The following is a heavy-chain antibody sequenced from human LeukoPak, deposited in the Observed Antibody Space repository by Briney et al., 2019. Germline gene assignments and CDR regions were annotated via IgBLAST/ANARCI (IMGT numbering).Heavy chain of an antibody. Sequence: PGGSLRLSCAASGFTFSSYAMHWVRQAPGKGLESVSAIRSNGGSTYYANSVKGRFTISRDNSKNTLYLQMGSLRAEDTAVYYCARDYPPYCSGGSCYSDYWGQGTLVTVSS. CDR3: ARDYPPYCSGGSCYSDY. D-gene: IGHD2-15*01. V-gene: IGHV3-64*01. CDR2: IRSNGGST. CDR1: GFTFSSYA. J-gene: IGHJ4*02.